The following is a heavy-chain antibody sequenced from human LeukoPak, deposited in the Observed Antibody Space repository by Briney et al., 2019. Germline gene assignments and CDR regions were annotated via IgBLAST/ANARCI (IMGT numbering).Heavy chain of an antibody. D-gene: IGHD4-11*01. V-gene: IGHV4-31*03. CDR1: GGSISSGGYY. CDR2: IYYSGST. CDR3: ATYTVMDAFDI. J-gene: IGHJ3*02. Sequence: SQTLSLTCTVSGGSISSGGYYWSWIRQHPGKGLEWIGYIYYSGSTYYNPSLKSRVTISVDTSKNQFSLKLSSVTAADTAVYCCATYTVMDAFDIWGQGTMVTVSS.